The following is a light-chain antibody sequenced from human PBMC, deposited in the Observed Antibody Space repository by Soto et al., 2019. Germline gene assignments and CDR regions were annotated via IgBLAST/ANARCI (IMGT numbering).Light chain of an antibody. Sequence: QSALTQPASVSGSPGQSITISCTGTSSDVGGYNYVSWYQQHPGKAPKLMIYDVSNRPSGVSNRFSGSKSGNTASLTISGVQAEDEADDYCSSYTSSSTPVVFGGGTQLTVL. J-gene: IGLJ2*01. CDR3: SSYTSSSTPVV. CDR1: SSDVGGYNY. CDR2: DVS. V-gene: IGLV2-14*01.